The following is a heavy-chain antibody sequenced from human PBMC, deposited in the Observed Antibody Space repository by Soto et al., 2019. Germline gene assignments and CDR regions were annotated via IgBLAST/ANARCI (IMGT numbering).Heavy chain of an antibody. V-gene: IGHV3-33*01. Sequence: GGSLRLSCAASGFTFSNYGMNWVRQAPGKGLEWVAVIWSDESNRYYGDSVKGRFTISRDNSKNTLYLQMNSLRAEDTAVYYCARGSPRNTDFDYWGQGTLVTVSS. CDR2: IWSDESNR. CDR3: ARGSPRNTDFDY. D-gene: IGHD1-1*01. CDR1: GFTFSNYG. J-gene: IGHJ4*02.